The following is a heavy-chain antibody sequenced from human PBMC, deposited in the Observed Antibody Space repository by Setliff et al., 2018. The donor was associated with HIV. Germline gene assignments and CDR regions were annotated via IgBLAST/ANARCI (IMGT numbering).Heavy chain of an antibody. D-gene: IGHD3-22*01. Sequence: SETLSLTCTVSGGSTSNEYWSWIRQPPGKGLEWIGYIYDSGSPKYNPSLKSRVTISIDTSKSQISLKLTSVTAADTAMYHCARVYYFDSSGYYQRGDAFDIWGQGTMVTVSS. J-gene: IGHJ3*02. V-gene: IGHV4-59*01. CDR1: GGSTSNEY. CDR2: IYDSGSP. CDR3: ARVYYFDSSGYYQRGDAFDI.